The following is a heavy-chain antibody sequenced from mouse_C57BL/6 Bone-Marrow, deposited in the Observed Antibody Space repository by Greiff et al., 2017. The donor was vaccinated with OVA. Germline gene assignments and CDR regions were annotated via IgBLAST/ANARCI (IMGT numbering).Heavy chain of an antibody. CDR3: ARHEGDYYGSSYWYFDV. V-gene: IGHV1-62-2*01. Sequence: VQLQQSGAELVKPGASVKLSCKASGYTFTEYTIHWVKQRSGQGLEWIGWFYPGSGSIKYNEKFKDKATLTADKSSSTVYMELSRLTSEDSAVYFCARHEGDYYGSSYWYFDVWGTGTTLTVSS. D-gene: IGHD1-1*01. J-gene: IGHJ1*03. CDR1: GYTFTEYT. CDR2: FYPGSGSI.